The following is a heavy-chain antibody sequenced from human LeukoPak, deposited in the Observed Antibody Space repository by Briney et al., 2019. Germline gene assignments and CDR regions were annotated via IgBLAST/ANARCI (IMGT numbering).Heavy chain of an antibody. D-gene: IGHD6-13*01. Sequence: NASETLSLTCNVSGGSINRGGYYWSWIRQPPGKGLEWIGYIYHSGSTYYNPSLKSRVTISVDTSKNQFSLKLSSVTAADTAVYYCASSLAAAGTGGPDYWGQGTLVTVSS. CDR3: ASSLAAAGTGGPDY. CDR2: IYHSGST. CDR1: GGSINRGGYY. V-gene: IGHV4-30-2*05. J-gene: IGHJ4*02.